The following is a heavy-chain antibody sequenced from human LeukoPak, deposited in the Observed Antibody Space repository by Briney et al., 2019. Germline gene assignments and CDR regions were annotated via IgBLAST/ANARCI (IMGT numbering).Heavy chain of an antibody. Sequence: ASVKVSCKASGYTFTSYGISWVRQAPGQGLEWMGWISAYNGNTNYAQKLQGRVTMTTDTSTSTAYMELRSLRSDDTAVYYCARASNYDFWSGYYNSHFDYWGQGTLVTVSS. J-gene: IGHJ4*02. CDR1: GYTFTSYG. CDR3: ARASNYDFWSGYYNSHFDY. V-gene: IGHV1-18*01. CDR2: ISAYNGNT. D-gene: IGHD3-3*01.